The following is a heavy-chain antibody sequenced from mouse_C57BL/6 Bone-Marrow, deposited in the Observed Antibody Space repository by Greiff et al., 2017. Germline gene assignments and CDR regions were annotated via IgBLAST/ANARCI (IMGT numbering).Heavy chain of an antibody. CDR2: ISYSGST. Sequence: EVMLVESGPGLAKPSQTLSLTCSVTSYSITSDYWNWIRKFPGNKLEYMGYISYSGSTYYNPSLKSRISITRDTSKNQYYLQLNSVTTEDTATYYCARYPYYYGSSYWYFDVWGTGTTVTVSS. D-gene: IGHD1-1*01. CDR3: ARYPYYYGSSYWYFDV. V-gene: IGHV3-8*01. J-gene: IGHJ1*03. CDR1: SYSITSDY.